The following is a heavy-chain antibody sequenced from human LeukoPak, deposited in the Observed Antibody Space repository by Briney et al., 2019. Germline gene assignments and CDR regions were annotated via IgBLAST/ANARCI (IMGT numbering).Heavy chain of an antibody. CDR2: IYYSGST. D-gene: IGHD3-22*01. J-gene: IGHJ4*02. CDR3: AGVYYDSSNYYYVLS. V-gene: IGHV4-30-4*08. Sequence: SETLSLTCSVSGGSISSGDYYWSWIRQPPGKGLEWIGYIYYSGSTYYNPSLKSRVTISVETSKNQFSLRLSSVTAADTAVYYCAGVYYDSSNYYYVLSWGQGTLVTVSS. CDR1: GGSISSGDYY.